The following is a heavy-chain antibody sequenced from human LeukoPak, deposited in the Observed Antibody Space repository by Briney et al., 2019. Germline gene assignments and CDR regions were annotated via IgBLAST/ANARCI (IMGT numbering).Heavy chain of an antibody. CDR3: ARDRTYGGNSGFDY. Sequence: SETLSLTCAVSGFSISSPYYWSWIRQPVGKGLEWIGRIYTTGSTNYNPSLKSRVTMSVDTSKNQFSLNLGSVSAADTAVYYCARDRTYGGNSGFDYWGQGTLVTVSS. J-gene: IGHJ4*02. D-gene: IGHD4-23*01. CDR2: IYTTGST. V-gene: IGHV4-4*07. CDR1: GFSISSPYY.